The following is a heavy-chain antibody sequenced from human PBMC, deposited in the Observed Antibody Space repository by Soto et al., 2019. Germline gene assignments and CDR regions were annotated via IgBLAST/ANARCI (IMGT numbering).Heavy chain of an antibody. CDR1: GGSFSGYY. CDR3: ARGWDIVVVPAAPRYYYYMDV. Sequence: SETLSLTCAFYGGSFSGYYWILIRQPPGKGLEWIGEINHSGSTNYNPSLKSRVTISVDTSKNQFSLKLSSVTAADTAVYYCARGWDIVVVPAAPRYYYYMDVWGKGTTVTVSS. J-gene: IGHJ6*03. CDR2: INHSGST. V-gene: IGHV4-34*01. D-gene: IGHD2-2*01.